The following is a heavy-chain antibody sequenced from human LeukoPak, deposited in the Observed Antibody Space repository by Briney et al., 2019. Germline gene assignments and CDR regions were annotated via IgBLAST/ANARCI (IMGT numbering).Heavy chain of an antibody. V-gene: IGHV1-69*01. CDR3: ARADRRIVGATRHDAFDI. Sequence: SVKVFCKASGGTFSSYAISWVRQAPGQGLEWMGGIIPIFGTANYAQKFQGRVTITADESTSTAYMELSSLRSEDTAVYYCARADRRIVGATRHDAFDIWGQGTMVTVSS. J-gene: IGHJ3*02. CDR2: IIPIFGTA. D-gene: IGHD1-26*01. CDR1: GGTFSSYA.